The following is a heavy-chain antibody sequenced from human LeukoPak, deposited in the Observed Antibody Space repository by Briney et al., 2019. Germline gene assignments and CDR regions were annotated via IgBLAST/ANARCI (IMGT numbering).Heavy chain of an antibody. J-gene: IGHJ4*02. Sequence: GGTLRLSCAASGFTFSSYGMSWVRQAPGKGLEWVSAISGSGGSTYYADSVKGRFTISRDNSKNSLYLQMNSLRAEDTAVYYCARDWRQWLVPADPFDYWGQGTLVTVSS. D-gene: IGHD6-19*01. CDR3: ARDWRQWLVPADPFDY. V-gene: IGHV3-23*01. CDR2: ISGSGGST. CDR1: GFTFSSYG.